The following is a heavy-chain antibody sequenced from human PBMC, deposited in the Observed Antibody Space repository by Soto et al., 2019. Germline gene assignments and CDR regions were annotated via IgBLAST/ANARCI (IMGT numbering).Heavy chain of an antibody. J-gene: IGHJ6*02. CDR1: GFTFSSYG. V-gene: IGHV3-30*02. Sequence: VGSLRLSCVTSGFTFSSYGMHWVRQAPGKGLEWLAIIRYDGSNKYYGDSVKGRFTISRDNSNNTLYLEMNNLRSEDTAVYYCARGHYYGSGSSAYYYYYGMDVWGQGTTVTVSS. D-gene: IGHD3-10*01. CDR3: ARGHYYGSGSSAYYYYYGMDV. CDR2: IRYDGSNK.